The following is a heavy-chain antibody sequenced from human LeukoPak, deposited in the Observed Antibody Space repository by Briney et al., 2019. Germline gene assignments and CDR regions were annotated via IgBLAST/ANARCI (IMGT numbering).Heavy chain of an antibody. Sequence: SETLSLTCTVSGGSISSHYWSWIRQPPGKGLEWIGYIYYSGSTNYNPSLKSRVTISVDTSRNQFSLKLSSVTAADTAVYYCARALAAARKNWFDPWGQGTLVTVSS. D-gene: IGHD6-13*01. CDR3: ARALAAARKNWFDP. J-gene: IGHJ5*02. CDR1: GGSISSHY. CDR2: IYYSGST. V-gene: IGHV4-59*11.